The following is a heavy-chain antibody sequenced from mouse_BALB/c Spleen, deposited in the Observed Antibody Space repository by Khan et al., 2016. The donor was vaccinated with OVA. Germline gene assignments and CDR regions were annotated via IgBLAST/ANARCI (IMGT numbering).Heavy chain of an antibody. J-gene: IGHJ1*01. Sequence: QVQLKESGAELMKPGASVKISCKTTGYTFSSYWIEWIKQRPGHGLEWIGEILPGYIITNYNEKFKGKATFTADTSSNTAYMQLSSLTSEDSAVYYCARFGNHWSFDVWGAGTTVTVSS. V-gene: IGHV1-9*01. CDR2: ILPGYIIT. CDR1: GYTFSSYW. D-gene: IGHD2-1*01. CDR3: ARFGNHWSFDV.